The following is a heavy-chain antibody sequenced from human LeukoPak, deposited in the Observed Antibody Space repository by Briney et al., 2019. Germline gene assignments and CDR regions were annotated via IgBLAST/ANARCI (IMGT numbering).Heavy chain of an antibody. CDR3: ARRGSSSDKFDY. V-gene: IGHV4-39*01. Sequence: SETLSLTCTVSGGSISSYYWSWIRQPPGKGLEWIGSIYYSGSTYYNPSLKSRVTISVDTSKNQFSLKLSSVTAADTAVYYCARRGSSSDKFDYWGQGTLVTVSS. J-gene: IGHJ4*02. D-gene: IGHD6-13*01. CDR1: GGSISSYY. CDR2: IYYSGST.